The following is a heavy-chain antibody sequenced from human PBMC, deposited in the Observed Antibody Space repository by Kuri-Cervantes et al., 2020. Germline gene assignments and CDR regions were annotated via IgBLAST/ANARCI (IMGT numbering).Heavy chain of an antibody. D-gene: IGHD6-19*01. J-gene: IGHJ4*02. V-gene: IGHV1-46*01. CDR2: INPSGGST. Sequence: ASVKVSCKASGYTFTSYYMHWVRQAPGQGLEWMGIINPSGGSTSYAQKFQGRVTMTRDTSASTAYMELSSLRSEDTAVYYCARDTSKGSSGWFRIDYWGQGTLVTVSS. CDR3: ARDTSKGSSGWFRIDY. CDR1: GYTFTSYY.